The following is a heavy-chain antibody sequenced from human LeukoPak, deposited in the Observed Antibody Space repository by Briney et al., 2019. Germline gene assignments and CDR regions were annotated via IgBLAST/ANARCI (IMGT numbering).Heavy chain of an antibody. D-gene: IGHD6-19*01. CDR1: GFTFSSYG. Sequence: TGGSLRLSCAASGFTFSSYGMHWVRQAPGKGLEWVAVIWYDGSNKYYADSVKGRFSISRDDSNRTLYLQMTSLRPEDTAFYFCARYSSGWPFDTWGQGTLVTVSS. CDR2: IWYDGSNK. CDR3: ARYSSGWPFDT. V-gene: IGHV3-30*02. J-gene: IGHJ4*02.